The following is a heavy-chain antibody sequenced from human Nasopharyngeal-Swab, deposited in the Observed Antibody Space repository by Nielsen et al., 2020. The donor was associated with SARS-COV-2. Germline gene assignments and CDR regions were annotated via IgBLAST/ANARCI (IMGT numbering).Heavy chain of an antibody. Sequence: GESLKISCAASGFTFSSYAMSWVRQAPGKGLEWVSAIGTAGDTYYPGSVKGRFTISRENAKNSLYLQMNSLRAGDTAVYYCARGAYITTITFRYGMDVWGQGTTVTVSS. D-gene: IGHD5-12*01. CDR1: GFTFSSYA. V-gene: IGHV3-13*01. J-gene: IGHJ6*02. CDR2: IGTAGDT. CDR3: ARGAYITTITFRYGMDV.